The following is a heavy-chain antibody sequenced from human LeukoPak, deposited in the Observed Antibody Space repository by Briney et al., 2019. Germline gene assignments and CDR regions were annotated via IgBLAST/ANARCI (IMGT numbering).Heavy chain of an antibody. Sequence: SETLSLTCTVSGDSITNSYWSWIRQPPGKGLVWIAYIYSSGNTKYNPSLASRVTISVDTSKNQFSLKLTSVTAADTAVYYCVRAKGDYWGQGTLVTVSS. CDR2: IYSSGNT. CDR3: VRAKGDY. V-gene: IGHV4-59*01. CDR1: GDSITNSY. J-gene: IGHJ4*02.